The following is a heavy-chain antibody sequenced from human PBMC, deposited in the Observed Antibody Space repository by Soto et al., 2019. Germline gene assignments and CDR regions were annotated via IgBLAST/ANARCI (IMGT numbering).Heavy chain of an antibody. Sequence: SRSLRQSNGQGLEWMGWMNPSSGNTGYAQKFQGRVTMIRNTSISTAYMELSSLRSEDTAVYYCARGHLSITGSTSYWGQPTL. J-gene: IGHJ4*01. V-gene: IGHV1-8*01. D-gene: IGHD1-20*01. CDR3: ARGHLSITGSTSY. CDR2: MNPSSGNT.